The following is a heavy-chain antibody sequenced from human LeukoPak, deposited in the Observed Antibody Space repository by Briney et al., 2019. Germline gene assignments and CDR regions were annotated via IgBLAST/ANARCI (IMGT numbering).Heavy chain of an antibody. Sequence: ASVKVSCKASGYTFTSYDINWVRQATGQGLEWMGWINTNTGNPTYAQGFTGRFVFSLDTSVGTAYLQISSLKAEDTAVYYCARDSFYYPYYFDYWGQGTLVTVSS. CDR1: GYTFTSYD. CDR2: INTNTGNP. CDR3: ARDSFYYPYYFDY. V-gene: IGHV7-4-1*02. D-gene: IGHD3-22*01. J-gene: IGHJ4*02.